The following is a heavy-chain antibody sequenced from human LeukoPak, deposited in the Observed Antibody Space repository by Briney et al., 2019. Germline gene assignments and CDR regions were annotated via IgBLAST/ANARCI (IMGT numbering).Heavy chain of an antibody. CDR3: ARDNAYLAEVYYYYMDV. Sequence: KSSETLSLTCTVSGGSISSYYWSWIRQPAGKGLEWIGRIYTSGSTNYNPSLKSRVTMSVDTSKNQFSLKLSSVTAADTAVYYSARDNAYLAEVYYYYMDVWGKGTTVTVSS. D-gene: IGHD2-21*01. V-gene: IGHV4-4*07. CDR2: IYTSGST. J-gene: IGHJ6*03. CDR1: GGSISSYY.